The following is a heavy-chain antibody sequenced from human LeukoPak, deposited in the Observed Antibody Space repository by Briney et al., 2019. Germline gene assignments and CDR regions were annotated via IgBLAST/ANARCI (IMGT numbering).Heavy chain of an antibody. CDR3: ARLITMVRGVIINSLGY. Sequence: GGSLRLSCAASGFTFSSYAMHWVRQAPGKGLEWVAVISYGGSNKYYADSVKGRFTISRDNSKNTLYLQMNSLRAEDTAVYYCARLITMVRGVIINSLGYWGQGTLVTVSS. J-gene: IGHJ4*02. V-gene: IGHV3-30*14. D-gene: IGHD3-10*01. CDR2: ISYGGSNK. CDR1: GFTFSSYA.